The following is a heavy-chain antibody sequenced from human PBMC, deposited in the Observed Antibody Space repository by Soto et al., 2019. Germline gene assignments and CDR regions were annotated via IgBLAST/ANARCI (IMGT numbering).Heavy chain of an antibody. CDR2: IYPGDSDT. CDR1: GYSFTSYW. D-gene: IGHD4-17*01. CDR3: ARQRDATVVSRAAFDI. Sequence: PGESLKISCKGSGYSFTSYWIGWVRQMPGKGMEWMGIIYPGDSDTRYSPSFQGQVTISADKSISTAYLQWSSLKASDTAMYYCARQRDATVVSRAAFDICRQGTMGIVSS. V-gene: IGHV5-51*01. J-gene: IGHJ3*02.